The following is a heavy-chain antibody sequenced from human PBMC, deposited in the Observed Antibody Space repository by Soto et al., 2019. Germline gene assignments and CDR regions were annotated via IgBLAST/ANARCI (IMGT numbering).Heavy chain of an antibody. J-gene: IGHJ4*02. CDR3: ARANYCSSTSCQHTPFDY. CDR1: GGSISSSSYY. V-gene: IGHV4-39*07. Sequence: SETLSLTCTVSGGSISSSSYYWGWIRQPPGKGLEWIGSIYYSGSTYYNPSLKSRVTISVDTSKNQFSLKLSSVTAADTAVYYCARANYCSSTSCQHTPFDYWGQGTRVTVAS. CDR2: IYYSGST. D-gene: IGHD2-2*01.